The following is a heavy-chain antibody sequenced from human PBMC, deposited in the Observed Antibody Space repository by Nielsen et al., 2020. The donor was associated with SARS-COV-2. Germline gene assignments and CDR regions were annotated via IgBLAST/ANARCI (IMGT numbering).Heavy chain of an antibody. D-gene: IGHD1-20*01. J-gene: IGHJ2*01. CDR3: ARDRITGTSSFDL. CDR1: GFTFSSYG. CDR2: IWYDGSNK. Sequence: GESLKISCAASGFTFSSYGMHWVRQAPGKGLEWVAVIWYDGSNKYYADSVKGRFTISRDNSKNTLYLQMNSLRAEDTAVYYCARDRITGTSSFDLWGRGPLVTVSS. V-gene: IGHV3-33*01.